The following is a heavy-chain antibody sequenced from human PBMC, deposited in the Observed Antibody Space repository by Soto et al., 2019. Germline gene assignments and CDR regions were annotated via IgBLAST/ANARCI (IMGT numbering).Heavy chain of an antibody. CDR3: ARDSDGSGPELDC. J-gene: IGHJ4*02. CDR1: GFTLRNYG. Sequence: PGGSLRLSCAASGFTLRNYGMHWVRQAPGKGLQWVAVIWYDGSNKYYADFVKGRFTISRDNSKNTLYLQMNSLRVEDTAVYYCARDSDGSGPELDCWGQGTLVTVSS. CDR2: IWYDGSNK. V-gene: IGHV3-33*01. D-gene: IGHD1-1*01.